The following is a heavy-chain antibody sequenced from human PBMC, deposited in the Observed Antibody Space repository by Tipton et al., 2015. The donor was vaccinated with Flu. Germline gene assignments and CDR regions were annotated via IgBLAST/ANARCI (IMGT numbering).Heavy chain of an antibody. CDR2: IYPGDSDT. CDR3: ARQTTSYSGSYLFDY. V-gene: IGHV5-51*01. Sequence: VQLVQSGAEVKRPGESLKTSCKGSGYSFTSYWIGWVRQMPGKGLEWMGIIYPGDSDTRYSPSFQGQVTISADKSISTAYLQWSSLKASDTAMYYCARQTTSYSGSYLFDYWGQGTLVTVSS. J-gene: IGHJ4*02. D-gene: IGHD1-26*01. CDR1: GYSFTSYW.